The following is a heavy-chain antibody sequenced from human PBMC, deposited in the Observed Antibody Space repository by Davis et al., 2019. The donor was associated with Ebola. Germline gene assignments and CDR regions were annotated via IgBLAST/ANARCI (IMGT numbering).Heavy chain of an antibody. D-gene: IGHD4-11*01. J-gene: IGHJ6*02. Sequence: SVKVSCKASGGTFSSYAISWVRQAPGQGLEWMGGIIPIFGTANYAQKFQGRVTITADESTSTAYMELSSLRSEDTAVYYCASPMTTVTPLYYYYGMDVWGQGTTVTVSS. CDR1: GGTFSSYA. CDR2: IIPIFGTA. V-gene: IGHV1-69*13. CDR3: ASPMTTVTPLYYYYGMDV.